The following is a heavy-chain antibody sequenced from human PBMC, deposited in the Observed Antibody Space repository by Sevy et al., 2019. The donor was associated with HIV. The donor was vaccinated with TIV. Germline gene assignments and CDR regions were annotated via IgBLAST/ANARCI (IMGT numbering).Heavy chain of an antibody. V-gene: IGHV3-21*01. CDR3: ATDKGGYDPFDY. Sequence: GGSLRLSCAASGFTFSSYSMNWVRQAPGKGLEWVSSISSSSSYIYYADSVKGRFTTSRDNAKNSLYLQMNSLRAEDTAVYYCATDKGGYDPFDYWGQGTLVTVSS. CDR2: ISSSSSYI. CDR1: GFTFSSYS. D-gene: IGHD5-12*01. J-gene: IGHJ4*02.